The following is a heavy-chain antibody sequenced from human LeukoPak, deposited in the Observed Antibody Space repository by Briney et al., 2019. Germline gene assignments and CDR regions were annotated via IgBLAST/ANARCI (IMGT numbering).Heavy chain of an antibody. CDR3: ARVGTADYFHGMDV. CDR1: GGSISSGGHY. Sequence: SETLFLTCTVSGGSISSGGHYWSWIRQHPGKGLEWIGYIYYSGNTYYNPSLKSRVTISVDTSKRQFSLKLSSVAAADTAVYYCARVGTADYFHGMDVWGQGTTVTVSS. J-gene: IGHJ6*02. D-gene: IGHD2-21*02. V-gene: IGHV4-31*03. CDR2: IYYSGNT.